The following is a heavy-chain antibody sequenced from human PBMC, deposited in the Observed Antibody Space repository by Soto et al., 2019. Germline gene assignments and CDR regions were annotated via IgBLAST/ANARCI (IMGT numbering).Heavy chain of an antibody. Sequence: PSETLSLTCTVSGGSISSGGYYWSWIRQHPGKGLEWIGYIYYSGSTYYNPSLKSRVTISVDTSKNQFSLKLSSVTAADTAVYYCARGALTMVRGGFDYWGQGTLVTVSS. D-gene: IGHD3-10*01. V-gene: IGHV4-31*03. CDR1: GGSISSGGYY. CDR2: IYYSGST. J-gene: IGHJ4*02. CDR3: ARGALTMVRGGFDY.